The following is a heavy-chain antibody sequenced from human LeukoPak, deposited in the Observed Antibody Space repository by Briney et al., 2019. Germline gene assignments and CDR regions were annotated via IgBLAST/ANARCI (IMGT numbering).Heavy chain of an antibody. D-gene: IGHD3-16*01. V-gene: IGHV3-11*01. J-gene: IGHJ4*02. CDR2: ISSSGSSI. Sequence: GGSLRLSCVASGFTFSDYYMSWIRQTPRKGLEWLAYISSSGSSIDYADSVKGRFTVSRDNGKNSLFLQMNSLRAEDTAIYYCVRVKGGWLGEKTYDYLGQGTLVTVSP. CDR3: VRVKGGWLGEKTYDY. CDR1: GFTFSDYY.